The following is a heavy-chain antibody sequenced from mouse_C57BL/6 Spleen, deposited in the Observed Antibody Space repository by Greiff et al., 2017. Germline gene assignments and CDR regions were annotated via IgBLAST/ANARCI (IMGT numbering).Heavy chain of an antibody. CDR1: GYTFTSYW. J-gene: IGHJ2*01. CDR3: AKEVEEGFDY. Sequence: QVQLQQPGAELVMPGASVKLSCKASGYTFTSYWMHWVKQRPGQGLEWIGDIDPSNSYTNYNQKFKGKYTLTVDKSSSTAYMQLSSLTSEDSAVYDCAKEVEEGFDYWGQGTTLTVSS. D-gene: IGHD1-1*01. V-gene: IGHV1-69*01. CDR2: IDPSNSYT.